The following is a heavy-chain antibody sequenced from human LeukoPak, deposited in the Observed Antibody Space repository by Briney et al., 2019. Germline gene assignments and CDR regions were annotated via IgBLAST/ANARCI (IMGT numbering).Heavy chain of an antibody. Sequence: SETLSLTCTVSGGSISSGGYSWSWIRQHPGKGLEWIGYIYYSGSTYYNPSLKSRVTISVDTSKNQFSLKLSSVTAADTAVYYCARARGYSYASLDYWGQGTLVTVSS. V-gene: IGHV4-31*03. CDR1: GGSISSGGYS. J-gene: IGHJ4*02. CDR3: ARARGYSYASLDY. D-gene: IGHD5-18*01. CDR2: IYYSGST.